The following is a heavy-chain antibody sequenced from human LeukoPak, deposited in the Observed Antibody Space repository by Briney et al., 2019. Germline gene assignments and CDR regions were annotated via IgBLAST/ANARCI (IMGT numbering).Heavy chain of an antibody. CDR1: GYLFTGYW. Sequence: GGSLQISCRGSGYLFTGYWIAWVRQVPGKGLEWMAIIYPGHSDTRYSPSFQGQVTISTDKSISTAYLQWSSLKASDTAMYYCAIVGATTNLGAFDIWGQGTMVTVSS. CDR3: AIVGATTNLGAFDI. V-gene: IGHV5-51*01. CDR2: IYPGHSDT. J-gene: IGHJ3*02. D-gene: IGHD1-26*01.